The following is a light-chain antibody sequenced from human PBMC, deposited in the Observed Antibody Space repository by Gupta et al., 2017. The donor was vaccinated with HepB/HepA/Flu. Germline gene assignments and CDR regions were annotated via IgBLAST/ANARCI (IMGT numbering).Light chain of an antibody. J-gene: IGLJ2*01. V-gene: IGLV1-47*01. Sequence: YVLTQPPSASGTPGHRVTISCSVSGSNIEKNNVYWYQQSPGTAPTPLIYRNNLRPSGVPDRFSGSKSGTSASLAISGLRSEDEADYYCATWDDSLTGPVFGGGTKLTVL. CDR1: GSNIEKNN. CDR3: ATWDDSLTGPV. CDR2: RNN.